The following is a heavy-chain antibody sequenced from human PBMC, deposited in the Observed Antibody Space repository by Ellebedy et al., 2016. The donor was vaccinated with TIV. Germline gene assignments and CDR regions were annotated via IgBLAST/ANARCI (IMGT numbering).Heavy chain of an antibody. CDR1: GFSVSTSGVG. CDR2: IYWSDDK. Sequence: SGPTLVKPTQTLTLTCTFSGFSVSTSGVGVGWIRQPPGKALEWLALIYWSDDKHYTPSLKSRLTITKDTSKNQVVLTMTNLDPVDTATYYCAHMVGRRGAAYDIPFDYWGQGILVTVSS. V-gene: IGHV2-5*01. J-gene: IGHJ4*02. D-gene: IGHD3-9*01. CDR3: AHMVGRRGAAYDIPFDY.